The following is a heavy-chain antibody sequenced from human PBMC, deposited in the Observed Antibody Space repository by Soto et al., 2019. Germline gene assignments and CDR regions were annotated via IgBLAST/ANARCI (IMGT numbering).Heavy chain of an antibody. J-gene: IGHJ5*02. V-gene: IGHV3-7*05. CDR3: ARDFGGP. CDR1: GFTFSSYW. Sequence: EVQLVESGGGLVQPGGSLRLSCTASGFTFSSYWMNWVRQAPGKGLEWVGNIKEDGSEKFYVDSVKGRFTISKDNDKNSLYLDMNSLRVEDTAIYFCARDFGGPWGQGTLVTVSS. CDR2: IKEDGSEK. D-gene: IGHD1-26*01.